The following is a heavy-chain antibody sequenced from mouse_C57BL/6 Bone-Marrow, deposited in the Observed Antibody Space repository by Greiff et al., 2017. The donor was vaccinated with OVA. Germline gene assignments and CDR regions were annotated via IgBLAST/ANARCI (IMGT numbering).Heavy chain of an antibody. CDR2: IYPGSGST. CDR1: GYTFTRYW. V-gene: IGHV1-55*01. J-gene: IGHJ4*01. CDR3: ARWGYGSSGYAMDY. D-gene: IGHD1-1*01. Sequence: VQLQQPGAELVKPGASVKMSCKASGYTFTRYWITWVKQRPGQGLEWIGDIYPGSGSTNYNEKFKSKATLTVDTSSSTAYMQLSSLTSEDSAVYYCARWGYGSSGYAMDYWGQGTSVTVSS.